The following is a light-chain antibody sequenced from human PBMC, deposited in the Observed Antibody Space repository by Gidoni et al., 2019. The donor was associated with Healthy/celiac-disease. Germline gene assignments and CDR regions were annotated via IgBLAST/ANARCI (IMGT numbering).Light chain of an antibody. Sequence: IASTPSPGTLSLYPGERATLSCSDIHNVSSSYLAWYQQKPGQAPRLLIYDASRRAPGIPDRFSGSGSVTDFTLTISRLEPEDFAMYYCQQYGSSPLTFGQXTKVEIK. CDR3: QQYGSSPLT. J-gene: IGKJ1*01. V-gene: IGKV3-20*01. CDR1: HNVSSSY. CDR2: DAS.